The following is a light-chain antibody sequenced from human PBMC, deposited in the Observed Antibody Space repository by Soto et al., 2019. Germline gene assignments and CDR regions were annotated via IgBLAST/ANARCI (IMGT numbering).Light chain of an antibody. CDR2: GAS. CDR3: QQYGSSPRT. J-gene: IGKJ1*01. V-gene: IGKV3-20*01. CDR1: QSVSSSY. Sequence: EIVLTQSPGTLSLSPGARATLSCRASQSVSSSYLAWYQQKPGQAPRLLIYGASSRATGIPDRFSGSGSGTDFTLTISRLEPEGFAVYYCQQYGSSPRTFGQGTKVDIK.